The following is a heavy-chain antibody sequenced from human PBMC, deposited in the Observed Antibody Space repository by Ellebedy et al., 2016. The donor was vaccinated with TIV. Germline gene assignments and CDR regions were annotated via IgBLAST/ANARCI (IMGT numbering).Heavy chain of an antibody. CDR2: VYPGDSDT. CDR3: ARWDDVGGDAFDI. V-gene: IGHV5-51*01. CDR1: GYSFTSYW. J-gene: IGHJ3*02. D-gene: IGHD1-1*01. Sequence: GESLKISCKGSGYSFTSYWIGWVRQMPGKGLEWMGIVYPGDSDTRYSPSFQGQVTFSADKSINTAYLQWSSLKASDTAMYYCARWDDVGGDAFDIWGQGTMVSVSS.